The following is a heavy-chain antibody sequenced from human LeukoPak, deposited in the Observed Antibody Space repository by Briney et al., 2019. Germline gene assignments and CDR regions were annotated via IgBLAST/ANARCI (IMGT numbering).Heavy chain of an antibody. CDR1: GYTFTSYD. V-gene: IGHV1-8*01. Sequence: ASVKVSCKASGYTFTSYDINWVRQATGQGLEWMGWMNPNSGNTGYAQKFQGRVTMTRNTSISTAYMALSSLRSEDTAVYYCARGVRYYYDSSGYARADYWGQGTLVTVSS. CDR3: ARGVRYYYDSSGYARADY. J-gene: IGHJ4*02. D-gene: IGHD3-22*01. CDR2: MNPNSGNT.